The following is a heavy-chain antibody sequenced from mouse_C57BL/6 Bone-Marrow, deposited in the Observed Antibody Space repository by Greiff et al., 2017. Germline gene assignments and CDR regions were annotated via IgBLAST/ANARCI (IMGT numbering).Heavy chain of an antibody. Sequence: EESGPGLVKPSQSLSLTCSVTGYSITSGYYWNWIRQFPGNKLEWMGYISYDGSNNYNPSLKNRISITRDTSKNQFFLKLNSVTTEDTATYYCARGPNYWGQGTTLTVSS. V-gene: IGHV3-6*01. J-gene: IGHJ2*01. CDR2: ISYDGSN. CDR1: GYSITSGYY. CDR3: ARGPNY.